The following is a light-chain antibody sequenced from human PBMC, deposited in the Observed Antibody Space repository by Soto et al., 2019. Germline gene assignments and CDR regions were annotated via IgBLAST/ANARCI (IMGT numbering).Light chain of an antibody. CDR1: HSIANS. CDR3: QQYEDLPLT. CDR2: DSS. V-gene: IGKV1-33*01. J-gene: IGKJ4*01. Sequence: DVQLTQSSSSLSASVGDRVIITCQASHSIANSLNWFQQKPGKAPELLISDSSHLEARVPSRFSGSRSGTDFTLTISNLQPEDFETYYCQQYEDLPLTFGVGTKVDIX.